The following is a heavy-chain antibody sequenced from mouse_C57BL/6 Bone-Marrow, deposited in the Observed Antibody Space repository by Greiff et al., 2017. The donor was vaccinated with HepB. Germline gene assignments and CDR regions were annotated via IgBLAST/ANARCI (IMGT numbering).Heavy chain of an antibody. CDR2: IYPRSGNT. CDR3: TKPYYYGSKDWYFDV. CDR1: GYTFTSYG. V-gene: IGHV1-81*01. Sequence: QVQLQQSGAELARPGASVKLSCKASGYTFTSYGISWVKQRTGQGLEWIGEIYPRSGNTYYNEKFKGKATLTADKSSSTAYMELRSLTSEDSAVYYCTKPYYYGSKDWYFDVWGTGTTVTVSS. D-gene: IGHD1-1*01. J-gene: IGHJ1*03.